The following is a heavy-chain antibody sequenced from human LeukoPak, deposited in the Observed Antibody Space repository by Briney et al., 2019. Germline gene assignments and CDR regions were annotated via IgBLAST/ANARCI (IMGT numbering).Heavy chain of an antibody. CDR2: INPNSGGT. J-gene: IGHJ3*02. CDR1: GYTFTGYY. D-gene: IGHD6-19*01. Sequence: GASVKVSCKASGYTFTGYYMHWVRQAPGQGLEWMGWINPNSGGTNYARKFQGRVTMTRDTSISTAYMELSRLRSDDTAVYYCARVKAVAATGAFDIWGQGTIVTVSS. V-gene: IGHV1-2*02. CDR3: ARVKAVAATGAFDI.